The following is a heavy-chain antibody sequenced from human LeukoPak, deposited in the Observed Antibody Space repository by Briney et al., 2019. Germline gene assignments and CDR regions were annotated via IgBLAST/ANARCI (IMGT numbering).Heavy chain of an antibody. D-gene: IGHD3-3*01. J-gene: IGHJ6*03. CDR2: IIPIFGTA. V-gene: IGHV1-69*05. Sequence: SVKVSCKASGGTFSSYAISWVRQAPGQGLEWMGGIIPIFGTANYAQKFQGRVTITTDESTSTAYMELSSLRSEDTAVYYCASVYDFSGWYYYYHMDVWGKGTTVTVPS. CDR1: GGTFSSYA. CDR3: ASVYDFSGWYYYYHMDV.